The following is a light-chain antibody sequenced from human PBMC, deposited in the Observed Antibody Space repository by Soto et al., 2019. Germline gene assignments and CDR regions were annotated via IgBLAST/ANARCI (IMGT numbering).Light chain of an antibody. V-gene: IGLV2-14*01. CDR3: SSYTSSSTLFV. J-gene: IGLJ1*01. CDR1: SSDVGTYNY. Sequence: QSALTQPASVSGSPGQSITISCTGTSSDVGTYNYVSWYQQHPGKAPQLMISEVSDRPSGVSNRFSGSKSGNTASLTISGLQPEDEADYYCSSYTSSSTLFVFGTGTKVTVL. CDR2: EVS.